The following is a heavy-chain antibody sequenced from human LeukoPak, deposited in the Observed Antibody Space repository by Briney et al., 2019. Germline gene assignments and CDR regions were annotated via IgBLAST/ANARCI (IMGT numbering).Heavy chain of an antibody. D-gene: IGHD1-26*01. CDR2: ISYDGSNK. CDR3: AKEVHSGSYQVFDY. V-gene: IGHV3-30*04. J-gene: IGHJ4*02. CDR1: GFTFSSYA. Sequence: GGSLRLSCAASGFTFSSYAMHWVRQAPGKGLEWVAVISYDGSNKYYADSVKGRFTISRDNSKNTLYLQMNSLRAEDTAVYYCAKEVHSGSYQVFDYWGQGTLVTVSS.